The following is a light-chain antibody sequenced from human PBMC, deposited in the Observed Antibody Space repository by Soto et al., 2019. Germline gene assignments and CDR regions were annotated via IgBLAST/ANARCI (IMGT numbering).Light chain of an antibody. CDR3: QQYNTYSSLT. CDR1: QSISSW. J-gene: IGKJ4*01. V-gene: IGKV1-5*01. Sequence: DIQMTQSPSTLSASVGDRVTITCRASQSISSWLAWYQQKLGRAPRLLIYDASSLESGVASRFSGSGYGTEFTLTISSLQPDDFATYYCQQYNTYSSLTFGGGTKVDIK. CDR2: DAS.